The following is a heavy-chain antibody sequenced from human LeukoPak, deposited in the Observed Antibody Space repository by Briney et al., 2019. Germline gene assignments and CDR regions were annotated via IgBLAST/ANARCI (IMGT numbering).Heavy chain of an antibody. CDR1: GGSFSGYY. V-gene: IGHV4-34*01. CDR2: INDSGST. D-gene: IGHD2-2*01. J-gene: IGHJ6*03. Sequence: SETLSLTCDVSGGSFSGYYWIWIRQSPGQGLEWIGEINDSGSTNYNPSLKSRVTISVDTSKNQFSLKLSSVTAADTAVYYCATGVPAAMLNYYYYMDVWGKGTTVTVSS. CDR3: ATGVPAAMLNYYYYMDV.